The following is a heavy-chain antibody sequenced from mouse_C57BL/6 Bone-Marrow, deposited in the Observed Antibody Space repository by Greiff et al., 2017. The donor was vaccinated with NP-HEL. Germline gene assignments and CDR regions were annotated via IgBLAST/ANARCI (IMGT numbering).Heavy chain of an antibody. D-gene: IGHD1-1*01. Sequence: QVQLQQPGAELVMPGASVKLSCKASGYTFTSYWMHWVKQRPGQGLEWIGEIDPSDSNTNYNQKFKGKSTLTVDKSSSTAYMQLSSLTAEDSAVYDCSREGITTGFDYWVQGTTLTVSP. V-gene: IGHV1-69*01. CDR1: GYTFTSYW. J-gene: IGHJ2*01. CDR3: SREGITTGFDY. CDR2: IDPSDSNT.